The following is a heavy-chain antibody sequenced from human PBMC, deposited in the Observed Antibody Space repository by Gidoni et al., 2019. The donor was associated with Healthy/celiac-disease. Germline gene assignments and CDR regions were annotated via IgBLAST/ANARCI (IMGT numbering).Heavy chain of an antibody. Sequence: QVQLQESGPGLVKPSETLSLTCTVPGGSISSYYWSWIRQPPGKGLEWIGYIYYSGRTNYNPSLKSRVTISVDTSKNQFSLKLSSVTAADTAVYYCARGYFDWLYYYYYMDVWGKGTTVTVSS. D-gene: IGHD3-9*01. V-gene: IGHV4-59*01. CDR2: IYYSGRT. CDR1: GGSISSYY. CDR3: ARGYFDWLYYYYYMDV. J-gene: IGHJ6*03.